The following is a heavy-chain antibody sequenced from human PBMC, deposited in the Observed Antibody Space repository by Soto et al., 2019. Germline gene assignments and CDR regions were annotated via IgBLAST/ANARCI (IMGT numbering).Heavy chain of an antibody. CDR1: GGTFRNYP. V-gene: IGHV1-69*02. CDR2: IFPLTDVP. Sequence: QVQLVQSGPEVKKPGSSVKVSCKASGGTFRNYPINWVRQAPGQGLEWMGSIFPLTDVPDYAQNFQARLTISADTSTSTAYTELNSLTSDDTAIYFCARGPLVVLIYFQSWGQGTLVTVSS. CDR3: ARGPLVVLIYFQS. J-gene: IGHJ4*02.